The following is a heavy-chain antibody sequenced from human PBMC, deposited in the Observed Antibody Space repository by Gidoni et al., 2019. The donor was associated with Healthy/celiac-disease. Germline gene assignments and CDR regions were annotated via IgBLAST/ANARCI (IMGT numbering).Heavy chain of an antibody. D-gene: IGHD3-9*01. V-gene: IGHV1-46*01. CDR1: GYTFTSYY. CDR2: LNPSGGST. CDR3: AKGYFGWFGWFDP. Sequence: QVQLVQFGAEAKKPGASVKVSCKASGYTFTSYYMHWVRQAPGQGLEWIGILNPSGGSTSYAQKFQGRVTMTRDTSTSTVYMELSSLRSEDTAVYYCAKGYFGWFGWFDPWGQGTLVTVSS. J-gene: IGHJ5*02.